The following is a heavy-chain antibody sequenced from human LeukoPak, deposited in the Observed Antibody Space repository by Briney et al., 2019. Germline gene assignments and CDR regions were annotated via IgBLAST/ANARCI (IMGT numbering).Heavy chain of an antibody. J-gene: IGHJ4*02. D-gene: IGHD3-10*01. Sequence: PGGSLRLSCAASRFTFSSYAMSWVRQAPGKGLEWVSSISSSSSYIYYADSVKGRFTISRDNAKNSLYLQMNSLRAEGTAVYYCARDLVSGTMGYWGQGTLVTVSS. V-gene: IGHV3-21*01. CDR1: RFTFSSYA. CDR3: ARDLVSGTMGY. CDR2: ISSSSSYI.